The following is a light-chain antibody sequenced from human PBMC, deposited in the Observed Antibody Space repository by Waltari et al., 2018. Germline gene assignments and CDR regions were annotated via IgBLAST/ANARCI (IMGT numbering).Light chain of an antibody. CDR2: RDS. CDR3: QVWDSSLVV. CDR1: NIGSKN. J-gene: IGLJ2*01. Sequence: SYELTQPLSVSVVLGQTARITCGGNNIGSKNVHWYQQKPGQVPVLVIYRDSNRPSGIPERFSGSNSGNTATLTISRAQAGDEADYYCQVWDSSLVVFGGGTKLTVL. V-gene: IGLV3-9*01.